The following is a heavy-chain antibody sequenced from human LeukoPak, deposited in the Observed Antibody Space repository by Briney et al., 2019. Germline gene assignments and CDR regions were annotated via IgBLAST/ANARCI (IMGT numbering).Heavy chain of an antibody. J-gene: IGHJ4*02. Sequence: GGSLRLSCAAPGFTFSSYAIHWVRQAPGKGLEWVAVISYDGSNKYYADSVKGRFTISRDNSKNTLYLQMNSLRAEDTAVYYCAKEIDYWGQGTLVTVSS. CDR1: GFTFSSYA. CDR3: AKEIDY. CDR2: ISYDGSNK. V-gene: IGHV3-30-3*02.